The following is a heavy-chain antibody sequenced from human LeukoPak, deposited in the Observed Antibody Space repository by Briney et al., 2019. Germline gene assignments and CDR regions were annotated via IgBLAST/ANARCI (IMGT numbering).Heavy chain of an antibody. CDR3: ARVRSGSFDY. D-gene: IGHD6-25*01. CDR2: IYYSGST. J-gene: IGHJ4*02. CDR1: GGSISSYY. V-gene: IGHV4-59*12. Sequence: SETLSLTCTVSGGSISSYYWSWIRQPPGKGLEWIGYIYYSGSTNYNPSLKSRVTISVDTSKNQFSLNLSSVTAADTAVYYCARVRSGSFDYWGQGTLVIVSS.